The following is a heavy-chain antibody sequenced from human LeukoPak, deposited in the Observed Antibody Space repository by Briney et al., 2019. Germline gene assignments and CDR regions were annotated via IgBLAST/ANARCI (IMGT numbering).Heavy chain of an antibody. V-gene: IGHV3-30*03. D-gene: IGHD1-26*01. CDR3: AREGPLEAAYSGSLDY. J-gene: IGHJ4*02. CDR2: ISYDGSNK. CDR1: GFIFSTYS. Sequence: GGSLRLSCAASGFIFSTYSMNWVRQAPGKGLEWVAVISYDGSNKYYADSVKGRFTISRDNSKNTLYLQMNSLRAEDTAVYYCAREGPLEAAYSGSLDYWGQGTLVTVSS.